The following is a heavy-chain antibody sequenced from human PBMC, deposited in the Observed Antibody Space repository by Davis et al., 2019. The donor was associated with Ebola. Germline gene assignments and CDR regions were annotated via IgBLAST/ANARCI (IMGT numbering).Heavy chain of an antibody. Sequence: GESLKISCSASGFTFSDSPIHWVRQASGKGLEWVGRVREKAKNYVTGYAASVKGRFIISRDDSKNTAYLLMNSLKAEDTALYFCTQQVPGTGTTDRWGQGTLVTVSS. CDR1: GFTFSDSP. D-gene: IGHD1-1*01. CDR2: VREKAKNYVT. CDR3: TQQVPGTGTTDR. V-gene: IGHV3-73*01. J-gene: IGHJ5*02.